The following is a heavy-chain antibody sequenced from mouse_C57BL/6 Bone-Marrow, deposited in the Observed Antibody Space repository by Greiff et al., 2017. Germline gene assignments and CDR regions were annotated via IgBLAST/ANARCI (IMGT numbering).Heavy chain of an antibody. V-gene: IGHV1-55*01. D-gene: IGHD1-2*01. Sequence: QVQLQQPGAELVKPGASVKMSCKASGYTFTSYWITWVKQRPGQGLEWIGDIYPGSGSTNHNEKFKSKATLTVDTSSSTAYMQLSSLTSEDSAVYYCARDYYGPGYYFDYWGQGTTLTVSS. CDR3: ARDYYGPGYYFDY. CDR2: IYPGSGST. J-gene: IGHJ2*01. CDR1: GYTFTSYW.